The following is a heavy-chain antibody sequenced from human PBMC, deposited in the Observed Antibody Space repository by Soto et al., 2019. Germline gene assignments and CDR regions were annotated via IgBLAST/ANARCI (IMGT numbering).Heavy chain of an antibody. CDR1: GFTFSSYG. J-gene: IGHJ3*02. Sequence: QVQLVESGGGVVQPGRSLRLSCAASGFTFSSYGMHWVRQAPGKGLEWVAVIWYDGSNKYYADSVKGRFTISRDNSKNTLYLQMNSLRAEDTAVYYCARDKSIAAAGSDAFDIWGQGTMVTVSS. CDR3: ARDKSIAAAGSDAFDI. V-gene: IGHV3-33*01. D-gene: IGHD6-13*01. CDR2: IWYDGSNK.